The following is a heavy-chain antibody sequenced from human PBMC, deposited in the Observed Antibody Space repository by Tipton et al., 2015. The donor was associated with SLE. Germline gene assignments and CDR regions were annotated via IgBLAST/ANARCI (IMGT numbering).Heavy chain of an antibody. Sequence: SLRLSCVASGFNFRDYAMHWVRQTPGKGLEWVSGIYWNSDRIDYADSVKGRFSVSRDNGQKSLSLQMNSLRVEDTAIYYCARDWSGIYVTHFDYWGQGTLVTVSS. J-gene: IGHJ4*02. CDR1: GFNFRDYA. D-gene: IGHD3-3*01. V-gene: IGHV3-9*01. CDR2: IYWNSDRI. CDR3: ARDWSGIYVTHFDY.